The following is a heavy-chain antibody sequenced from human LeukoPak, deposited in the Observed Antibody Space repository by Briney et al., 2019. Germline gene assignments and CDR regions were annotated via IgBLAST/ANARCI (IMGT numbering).Heavy chain of an antibody. J-gene: IGHJ6*02. V-gene: IGHV1-69*13. CDR1: GGTFSSYA. D-gene: IGHD6-19*01. CDR3: AARIAVAGPKYYYYYYGMDV. Sequence: ASVKVSCKASGGTFSSYAISWVRQAPGQGLEWMGGIIPIFGTANYAQKFQGRVTITADESTSTAYMELSSLRSEDTAVYYCAARIAVAGPKYYYYYYGMDVWGQGTTVTVSS. CDR2: IIPIFGTA.